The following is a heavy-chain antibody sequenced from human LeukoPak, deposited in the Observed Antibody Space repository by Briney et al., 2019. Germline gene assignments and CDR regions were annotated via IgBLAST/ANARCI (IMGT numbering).Heavy chain of an antibody. J-gene: IGHJ4*02. CDR2: IYYSGAT. Sequence: SETLSLTCTVSGGSISGYYWSWIRQPPGKGLEWIGFIYYSGATNYNPSLKSRVTISADTSKNQFSLKLTSVTAADTAVYYCAREIVPEEKYSGSYWGGFDCWGQGTLVTVSS. CDR1: GGSISGYY. CDR3: AREIVPEEKYSGSYWGGFDC. D-gene: IGHD1-26*01. V-gene: IGHV4-59*01.